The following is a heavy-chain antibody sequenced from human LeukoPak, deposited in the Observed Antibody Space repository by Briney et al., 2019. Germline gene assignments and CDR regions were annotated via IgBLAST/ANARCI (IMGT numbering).Heavy chain of an antibody. CDR1: GYTFTGYY. V-gene: IGHV1-2*06. Sequence: ASVKVSCKASGYTFTGYYMHWVRQAPGQGLEWMGRINPNSGGTNYAQKFQGRVTMNRDTSISTAYMELSRLRSDDTAVYYCARDPDSIAAAGNAFDIWGQGTMVTVSS. J-gene: IGHJ3*02. CDR3: ARDPDSIAAAGNAFDI. CDR2: INPNSGGT. D-gene: IGHD6-13*01.